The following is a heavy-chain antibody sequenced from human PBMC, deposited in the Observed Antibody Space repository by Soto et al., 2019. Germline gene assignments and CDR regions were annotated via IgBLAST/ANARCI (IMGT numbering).Heavy chain of an antibody. J-gene: IGHJ5*02. CDR1: GYTFTSYV. V-gene: IGHV1-18*01. D-gene: IGHD2-2*01. CDR3: ARGQYQLLYNWFDP. CDR2: ISAYNGNT. Sequence: GASAKVSCKASGYTFTSYVIIWVRQAPGQGLEWMGWISAYNGNTNYAQKLQGRVTMNTAPSTSRAYMELRTLRSDDTAVYYCARGQYQLLYNWFDPWGQGTLVPVSS.